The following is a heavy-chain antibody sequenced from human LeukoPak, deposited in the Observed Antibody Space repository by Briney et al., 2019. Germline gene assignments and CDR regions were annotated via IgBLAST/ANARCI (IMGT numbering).Heavy chain of an antibody. CDR2: NYYAGST. CDR1: GGSINSYY. CDR3: ARRRGSYSDS. V-gene: IGHV4-59*01. D-gene: IGHD3-16*01. J-gene: IGHJ4*02. Sequence: PSETLSLTCTVSGGSINSYYWTWIRQPPGKGLEWIGYNYYAGSTNYNPSLKSRVTISLDTSKNQFSLKLSSVTAADTAMYYCARRRGSYSDSWGQGTLVTVSS.